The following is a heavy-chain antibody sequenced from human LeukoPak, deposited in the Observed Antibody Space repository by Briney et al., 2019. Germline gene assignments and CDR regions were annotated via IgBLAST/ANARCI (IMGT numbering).Heavy chain of an antibody. CDR1: GYTFTSYY. CDR2: INPSGGST. J-gene: IGHJ4*02. D-gene: IGHD4-17*01. CDR3: ARDNGDYYFDY. V-gene: IGHV1-46*01. Sequence: ASVKVSCKASGYTFTSYYMHWVRPAPGQGLEWMGIINPSGGSTSYAQKFQGRVTMTRDTSTSTVYMELSSLRSEDTAVYYCARDNGDYYFDYWGQGTLVTVSS.